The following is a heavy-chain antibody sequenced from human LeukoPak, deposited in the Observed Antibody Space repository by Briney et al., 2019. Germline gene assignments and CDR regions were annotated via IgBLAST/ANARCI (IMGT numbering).Heavy chain of an antibody. V-gene: IGHV3-11*06. CDR2: ISSSSNYT. CDR3: ARVAYSGYDFDY. D-gene: IGHD5-12*01. CDR1: GFTFSDYY. Sequence: GGSLRLSCAASGFTFSDYYMSWIRQAPGKGLEWVSYISSSSNYTNYADSVKGRFTISRDNAKNSLYLQMSSLRAEDTAVYYCARVAYSGYDFDYWGQGTLVTVSS. J-gene: IGHJ4*02.